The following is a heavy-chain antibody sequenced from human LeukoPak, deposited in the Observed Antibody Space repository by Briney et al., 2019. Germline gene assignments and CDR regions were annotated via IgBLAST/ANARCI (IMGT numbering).Heavy chain of an antibody. CDR1: GFIFSNYA. CDR3: AKDRDDYSDPDAFDI. V-gene: IGHV3-23*01. CDR2: IRGYDGRT. J-gene: IGHJ3*02. D-gene: IGHD4-17*01. Sequence: PGGSLRLSCAASGFIFSNYAMNWVRQAPGKGLEWVSSIRGYDGRTYYADSVKGRFTISRDNSKHTLYLQMNNLRAEDTAVYYCAKDRDDYSDPDAFDIWGQGTMVTVSS.